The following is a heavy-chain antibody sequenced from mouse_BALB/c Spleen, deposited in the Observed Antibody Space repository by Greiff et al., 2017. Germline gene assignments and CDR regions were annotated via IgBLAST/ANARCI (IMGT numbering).Heavy chain of an antibody. V-gene: IGHV3-2*02. D-gene: IGHD1-1*01. CDR1: GYSITSDYA. Sequence: EVKVEESGPGLVKPSQSLSLTCTVTGYSITSDYAWNWIRQFPGNKLEWMGYISYSGSTSYNPSLKSRISITRDTSKNQFFLQLNSVTTEDTATYYCARWHYGSRTDYWGQGTTLTVSS. CDR3: ARWHYGSRTDY. J-gene: IGHJ2*01. CDR2: ISYSGST.